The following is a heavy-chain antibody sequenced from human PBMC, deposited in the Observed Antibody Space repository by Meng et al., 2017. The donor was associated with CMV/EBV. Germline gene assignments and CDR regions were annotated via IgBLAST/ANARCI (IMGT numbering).Heavy chain of an antibody. D-gene: IGHD6-19*01. Sequence: QVRTVQLVGEVKKPGASGKVSCKAPGSTFTGYYMHWVRQAPGQGLEWMGWINPNSGGTNYAQKFKGRVTMTRDTSISTAYMELSRLRSDDTAVYYCARDRVAVAGNHWFDPWGQGTLVTVSS. J-gene: IGHJ5*02. CDR2: INPNSGGT. CDR3: ARDRVAVAGNHWFDP. V-gene: IGHV1-2*02. CDR1: GSTFTGYY.